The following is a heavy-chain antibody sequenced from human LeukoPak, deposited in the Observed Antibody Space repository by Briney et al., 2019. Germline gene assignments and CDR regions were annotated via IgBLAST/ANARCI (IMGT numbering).Heavy chain of an antibody. V-gene: IGHV3-49*03. CDR1: GFTFSDSA. CDR2: MRRKNDGGTT. D-gene: IGHD3-3*01. Sequence: GGSLRLSCTGSGFTFSDSALNWFRQAPGKGLEWVGFMRRKNDGGTTEYAASVKGRFTISRDDSKSIAYLQMNSLKTEDTAVYYCTPYDDPPFDDWGQGPLVPVSS. CDR3: TPYDDPPFDD. J-gene: IGHJ4*02.